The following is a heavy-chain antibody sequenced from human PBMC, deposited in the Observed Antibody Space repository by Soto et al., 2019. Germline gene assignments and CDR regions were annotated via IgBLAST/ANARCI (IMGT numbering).Heavy chain of an antibody. CDR3: ARAIRPVVPAAIRGGADY. CDR2: ISSSSSTI. Sequence: GGSLRLSCAASGFTFSSYSMNWVRQAPGKGLEWVSCISSSSSTIYYADSAKGRFTISRDNAKNSLYLQMNSLRDEDTAVYYCARAIRPVVPAAIRGGADYWGQGTLVTVSS. V-gene: IGHV3-48*02. CDR1: GFTFSSYS. D-gene: IGHD2-2*01. J-gene: IGHJ4*02.